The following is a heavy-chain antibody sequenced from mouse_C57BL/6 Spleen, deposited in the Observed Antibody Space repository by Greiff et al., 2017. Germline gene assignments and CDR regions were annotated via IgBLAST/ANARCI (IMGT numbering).Heavy chain of an antibody. CDR2: ISSGGSYT. J-gene: IGHJ4*01. CDR3: ARDTGDYAKGD. V-gene: IGHV5-6*01. CDR1: GFTFSSYG. Sequence: EVMLVESGGDLVKPGGSLKLSCAASGFTFSSYGMSWVRQTPDKRLEWVATISSGGSYTYYPDSVKGRFTISRDNAKNTLYLQMSSQKSEDTAMYDLARDTGDYAKGDWGQGTSVTVSS.